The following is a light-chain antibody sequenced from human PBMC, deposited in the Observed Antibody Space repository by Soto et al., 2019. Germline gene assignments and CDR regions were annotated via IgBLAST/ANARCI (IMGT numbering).Light chain of an antibody. V-gene: IGLV4-69*01. CDR1: SGHSSYA. J-gene: IGLJ2*01. CDR3: QTWDTGSVI. Sequence: QPVLTQSPSASASLGASVKFTCTLSSGHSSYAIAWHQQQPEKGPRYLMKLNSDGSHNKGDGIPDRFSGSSSGAERYLTISSLQSEDEADYYSQTWDTGSVIFGGGTKLTVL. CDR2: LNSDGSH.